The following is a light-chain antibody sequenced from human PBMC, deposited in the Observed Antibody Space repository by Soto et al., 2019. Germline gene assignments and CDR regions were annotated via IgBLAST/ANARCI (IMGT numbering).Light chain of an antibody. CDR2: AAS. Sequence: IQLTQSPSSLSASVGDRVTITCRASQGISSYLAWYQQKPGKAPKLLIYAASTLQSGVPSRFSGSGSGTDFTLTISGLEPEDFAVYYCQHRSSWPGAFGPGTKVDIK. V-gene: IGKV1-9*01. CDR1: QGISSY. CDR3: QHRSSWPGA. J-gene: IGKJ3*01.